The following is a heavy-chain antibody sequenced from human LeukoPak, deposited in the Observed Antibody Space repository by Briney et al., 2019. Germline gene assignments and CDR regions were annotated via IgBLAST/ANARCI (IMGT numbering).Heavy chain of an antibody. Sequence: GASVKVSCKASGFTFTSPAVQWVRQARGQRLEWIGWIVVGSGNTNYAQKFQERVTITRDMSTSTAYMELSSLRSEDTAVYYCAARYYYDSSDEYYFDYWGQGTLVTVSS. V-gene: IGHV1-58*01. D-gene: IGHD3-22*01. J-gene: IGHJ4*02. CDR1: GFTFTSPA. CDR3: AARYYYDSSDEYYFDY. CDR2: IVVGSGNT.